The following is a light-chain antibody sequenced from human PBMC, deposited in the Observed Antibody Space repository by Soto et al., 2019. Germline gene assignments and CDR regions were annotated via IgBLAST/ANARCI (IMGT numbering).Light chain of an antibody. CDR3: RQHDNFPIT. V-gene: IGKV1-9*01. CDR2: AAS. CDR1: QGITNF. J-gene: IGKJ5*01. Sequence: DIQLTQSPFFLSASVGDRVTITCRASQGITNFLVWYQQKPGKAPKSLIYAASTLQTGVPSRFSGRGSGTEFTLTISSLQPEDSATYYCRQHDNFPITFGQGTRLEIK.